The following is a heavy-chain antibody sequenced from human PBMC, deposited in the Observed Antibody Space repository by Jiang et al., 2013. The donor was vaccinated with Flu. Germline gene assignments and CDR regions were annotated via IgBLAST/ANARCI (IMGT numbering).Heavy chain of an antibody. CDR2: ISGRGGSA. CDR1: GFTFSDYP. V-gene: IGHV3-23*04. Sequence: QLVESGGGLVQPGGSLRLSCVASGFTFSDYPMTWVRQAPGKGLDWVAAISGRGGSASYADSVKGRFTISRDNSKNTLSLQMNSLRVEDTALYYCAKLGAVEWELMTVAFWGQGALVTVSS. J-gene: IGHJ4*02. CDR3: AKLGAVEWELMTVAF. D-gene: IGHD1-26*01.